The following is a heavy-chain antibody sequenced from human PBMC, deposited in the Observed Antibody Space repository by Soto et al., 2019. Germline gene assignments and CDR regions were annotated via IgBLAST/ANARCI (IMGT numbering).Heavy chain of an antibody. J-gene: IGHJ4*02. Sequence: EVQLVESGGGLVQPGGSLRLSCAASGFTLSDHYMDWVRQAPGKGLEWVGRTRNKANSYTTEYAASVKGRFTISRDDSKNSLYLQMNSLKTEDTAVYYCARGHRYCSGGSCYFDYWGQGTLVTVSS. D-gene: IGHD2-15*01. V-gene: IGHV3-72*01. CDR2: TRNKANSYTT. CDR3: ARGHRYCSGGSCYFDY. CDR1: GFTLSDHY.